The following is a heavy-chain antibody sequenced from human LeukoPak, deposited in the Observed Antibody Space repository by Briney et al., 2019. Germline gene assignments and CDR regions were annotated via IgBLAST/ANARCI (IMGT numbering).Heavy chain of an antibody. V-gene: IGHV1-18*01. Sequence: ASVNASPKASRYTFTSYGITWVRQAPGQGLEWMGWIGAYNGNTNYAQKLQGRVTMTTDTSTTTANMELRSLRSDDAAVYYCARVVVGATEGFDYWGQGTLVTVSS. D-gene: IGHD1-26*01. CDR2: IGAYNGNT. CDR1: RYTFTSYG. J-gene: IGHJ4*02. CDR3: ARVVVGATEGFDY.